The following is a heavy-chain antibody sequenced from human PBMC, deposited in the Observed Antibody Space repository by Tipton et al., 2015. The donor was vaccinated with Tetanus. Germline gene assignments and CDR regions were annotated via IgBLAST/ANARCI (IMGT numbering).Heavy chain of an antibody. CDR1: GGSISSSSYY. CDR2: IYYSGST. CDR3: ARVIYDILTGYHIDY. J-gene: IGHJ4*02. Sequence: TLSLTCTVSGGSISSSSYYWGWIRQPPGKGLEWIGYIYYSGSTNYNPSLKSRVTISVDTSKNQFSLKLSSVTAADTAVYYCARVIYDILTGYHIDYWGQGTPVTVSS. V-gene: IGHV4-61*05. D-gene: IGHD3-9*01.